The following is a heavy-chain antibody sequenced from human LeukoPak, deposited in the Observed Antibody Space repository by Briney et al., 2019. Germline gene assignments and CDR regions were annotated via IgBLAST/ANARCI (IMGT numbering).Heavy chain of an antibody. J-gene: IGHJ3*02. D-gene: IGHD3-22*01. Sequence: PGRSLRLSCAASGFTFSSYGMHWVRQAPGKGLEWVSAISGSGGSTYYAGSVKGRFTISRDNSKNTLYLQMNSLRAEDTAVYYCAKSQYYYDDHDAFDIWGQGTMVTVSS. CDR1: GFTFSSYG. CDR3: AKSQYYYDDHDAFDI. CDR2: ISGSGGST. V-gene: IGHV3-23*01.